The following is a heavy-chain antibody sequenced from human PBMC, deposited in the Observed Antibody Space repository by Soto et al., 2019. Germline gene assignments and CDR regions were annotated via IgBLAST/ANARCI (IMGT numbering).Heavy chain of an antibody. CDR2: IIPILGIA. CDR1: GGTFSSYT. Sequence: SVKVSCKASGGTFSSYTISWVRQAPGQGLEWMGRIIPILGIANYAQKFQGRVAITADKSTSTAYMELSSLRSEDTAVYYCARGIAAPTYYYYYYMDVWGKGTTVTVSS. V-gene: IGHV1-69*02. J-gene: IGHJ6*03. CDR3: ARGIAAPTYYYYYYMDV. D-gene: IGHD6-6*01.